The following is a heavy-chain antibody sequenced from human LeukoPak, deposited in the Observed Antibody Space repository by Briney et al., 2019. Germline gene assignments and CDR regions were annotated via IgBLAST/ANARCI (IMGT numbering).Heavy chain of an antibody. CDR1: GFTFTSYW. V-gene: IGHV3-74*01. J-gene: IGHJ3*02. CDR2: IDSDGMST. Sequence: GGSLRLSCAASGFTFTSYWMHWVRQAPGKGLVWVSRIDSDGMSTIYANSVKGRFTISRDNAKNTLYPQMNSLRAEDTAVYYCARGGFDHAFDIWGQGTMVTVSS. D-gene: IGHD3-9*01. CDR3: ARGGFDHAFDI.